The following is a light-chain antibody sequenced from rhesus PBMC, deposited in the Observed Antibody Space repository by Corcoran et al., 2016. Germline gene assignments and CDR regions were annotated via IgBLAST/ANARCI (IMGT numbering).Light chain of an antibody. Sequence: DIQMTQSPSSLSASVGDTVTITCRASQGISSYLNWFQQTPGKAPKLLIYEASSLESGGPSRFSGSGSGTDFTLTISSLQPEDFAAYYCLQHNSYPLTFGGGTKVEIK. CDR3: LQHNSYPLT. CDR2: EAS. V-gene: IGKV1-28*03. J-gene: IGKJ4*01. CDR1: QGISSY.